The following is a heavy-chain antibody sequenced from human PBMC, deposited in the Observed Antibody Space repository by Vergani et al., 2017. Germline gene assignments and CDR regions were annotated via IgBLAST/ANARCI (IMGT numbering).Heavy chain of an antibody. Sequence: EVQLLESGGGLVQPGGSLRLSCAASGFTFDDYAMHWVRQAPGKGLEWVSGISWNSGSIGYADSVKGRFTISRDNAKNSLYLQMNSLRAEDTALYYCAKDIHCSSTSCPLGAFDIWGQGTMVTVSS. CDR3: AKDIHCSSTSCPLGAFDI. CDR1: GFTFDDYA. V-gene: IGHV3-9*01. J-gene: IGHJ3*02. D-gene: IGHD2-2*01. CDR2: ISWNSGSI.